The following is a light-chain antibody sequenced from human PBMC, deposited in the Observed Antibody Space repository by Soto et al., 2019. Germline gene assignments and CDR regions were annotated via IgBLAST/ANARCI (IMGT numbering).Light chain of an antibody. CDR2: GAS. CDR3: QQYGGSPAIT. V-gene: IGKV3-20*01. J-gene: IGKJ5*01. Sequence: EIVLTQSPGTLSLSPGERATLSCRASQRVSSGYVAWYQQKPGQAPRLLIYGASSRATGIPDRLRASASGTDFTLTISRLEPEDFAVYFCQQYGGSPAITFGQGTRLEIK. CDR1: QRVSSGY.